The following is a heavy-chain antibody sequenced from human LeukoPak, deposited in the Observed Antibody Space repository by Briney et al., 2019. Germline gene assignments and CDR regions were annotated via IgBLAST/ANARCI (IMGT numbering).Heavy chain of an antibody. D-gene: IGHD3-22*01. Sequence: SETLSLTCTVPGTSITTYFWSWIRQPAGKGLEWIGRFYSSGSTSYNPSLKSRLTMSVDTSKNEFSLKLRSVTAADTAVYYCVRDRVDSSGYYYYYGLDVWGQGTTVTVSS. J-gene: IGHJ6*02. V-gene: IGHV4-4*07. CDR1: GTSITTYF. CDR2: FYSSGST. CDR3: VRDRVDSSGYYYYYGLDV.